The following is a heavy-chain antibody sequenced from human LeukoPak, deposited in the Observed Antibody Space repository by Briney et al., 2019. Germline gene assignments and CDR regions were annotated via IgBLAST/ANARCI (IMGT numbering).Heavy chain of an antibody. CDR3: ADMMGELPLLGY. CDR2: ISGSGGST. J-gene: IGHJ4*02. Sequence: PGGSLRLSCAASGFTFSSYAMSWVRQAPGKGLEWVSAISGSGGSTYYADSVKGRFTISRDNSKNTLYLQMNSLRAEDTAVYYCADMMGELPLLGYWGQGTLVTVSS. D-gene: IGHD1-26*01. CDR1: GFTFSSYA. V-gene: IGHV3-23*01.